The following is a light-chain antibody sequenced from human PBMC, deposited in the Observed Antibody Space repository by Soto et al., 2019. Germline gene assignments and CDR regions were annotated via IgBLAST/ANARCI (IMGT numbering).Light chain of an antibody. V-gene: IGKV1-13*02. CDR3: LLFNTYPQA. Sequence: AIQLTQSPSSLSASIGDRVTITCRARQGIGSALAWYQQAPGKPPKLLIFDASTLENGVPSRFSGRGSGTDFTLTISSLQPEDFATYYCLLFNTYPQAFGGGTEVEIK. CDR1: QGIGSA. CDR2: DAS. J-gene: IGKJ4*01.